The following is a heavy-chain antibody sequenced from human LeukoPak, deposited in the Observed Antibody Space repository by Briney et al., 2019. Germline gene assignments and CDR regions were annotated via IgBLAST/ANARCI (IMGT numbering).Heavy chain of an antibody. CDR3: AKGFSELLWFGEFFFDY. D-gene: IGHD3-10*01. CDR2: ISWNSGSI. Sequence: PGGSLRLSCAASGFTFDDYAMHWVRQAPGKGLEWVSGISWNSGSIGYADSVKGRFTISRDNAKNSLYLQMNSLRAEDTALYYCAKGFSELLWFGEFFFDYWGQGTLVTVSS. V-gene: IGHV3-9*01. CDR1: GFTFDDYA. J-gene: IGHJ4*02.